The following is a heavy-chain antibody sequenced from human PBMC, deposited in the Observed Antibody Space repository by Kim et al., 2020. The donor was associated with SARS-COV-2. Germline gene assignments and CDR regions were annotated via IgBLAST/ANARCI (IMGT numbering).Heavy chain of an antibody. CDR3: VKDRWRTSAAMTRFDS. CDR2: ISGSGYSQ. D-gene: IGHD2-2*01. J-gene: IGHJ5*01. V-gene: IGHV3-23*01. CDR1: GFTFNDYV. Sequence: GGSLRLSCAASGFTFNDYVMSWVRQAPGKGLEWVAGISGSGYSQYYADSVKGRFAISRDNSKETLVLQMDSLKVEDAAIYYCVKDRWRTSAAMTRFDSWG.